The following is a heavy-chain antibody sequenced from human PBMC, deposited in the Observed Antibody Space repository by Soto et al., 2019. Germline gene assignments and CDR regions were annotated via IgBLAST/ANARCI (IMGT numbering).Heavy chain of an antibody. CDR1: GYTFTSYA. CDR3: ARETYYFWSGYNWFDP. D-gene: IGHD3-3*01. CDR2: INAGNGNT. Sequence: QVQLVQSGAEVKKPGASVQVSCKASGYTFTSYAMHWVSQAPGQRLEWMGWINAGNGNTKYSQKFQGRVTITRDTSASTAYMELSSLRSEDTAVYYCARETYYFWSGYNWFDPWGQGALVTVSS. V-gene: IGHV1-3*01. J-gene: IGHJ5*02.